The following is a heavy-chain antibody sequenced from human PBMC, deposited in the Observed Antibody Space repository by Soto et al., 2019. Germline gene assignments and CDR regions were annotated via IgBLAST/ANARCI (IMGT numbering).Heavy chain of an antibody. CDR1: GGSISSYY. J-gene: IGHJ5*02. D-gene: IGHD2-2*01. CDR2: IHDSGST. Sequence: PSETLSVTGTVSGGSISSYYWSWIRQPPGKGLEWIGYIHDSGSTNYNPSLKNRVTISVDTPTNQFSLRLSSVTAADTAVYYCARGLGYCSSTRRPTWFDRWGRGTLVTVSS. CDR3: ARGLGYCSSTRRPTWFDR. V-gene: IGHV4-59*01.